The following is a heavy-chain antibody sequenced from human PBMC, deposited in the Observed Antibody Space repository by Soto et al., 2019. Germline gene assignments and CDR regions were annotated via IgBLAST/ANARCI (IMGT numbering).Heavy chain of an antibody. Sequence: SETLSLTSPFFVGSFMVYYWGWIRQPPGKGLEWIGEINHSGSTNYNPSLKSRVTISVDTSKNQFSLKLSSVTAADTAVYYCARGRTLHDYWGQGTLITVSS. CDR3: ARGRTLHDY. J-gene: IGHJ4*02. CDR1: VGSFMVYY. V-gene: IGHV4-34*01. CDR2: INHSGST.